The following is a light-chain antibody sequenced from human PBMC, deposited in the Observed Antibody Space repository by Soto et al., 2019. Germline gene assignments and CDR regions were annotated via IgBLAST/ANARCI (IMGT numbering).Light chain of an antibody. V-gene: IGKV3-15*01. CDR1: QSVGSN. CDR2: GAS. Sequence: EIVMTQSPATLSVSPGERATLSCRASQSVGSNLAWYQQKPGQAPRLLIYGASTMATGIPARFSGSGSGTEFTLTISSLQSEDFAIYFCQQYNSWPPDRTFGQGTKVEIK. CDR3: QQYNSWPPDRT. J-gene: IGKJ1*01.